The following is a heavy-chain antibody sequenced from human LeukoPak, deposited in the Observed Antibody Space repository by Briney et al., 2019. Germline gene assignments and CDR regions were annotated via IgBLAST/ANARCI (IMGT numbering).Heavy chain of an antibody. CDR3: ARRGRNYYGSGSYYPAYYYYHMDV. D-gene: IGHD3-10*01. J-gene: IGHJ6*03. CDR1: GGSFSGYY. Sequence: SETLSLTCAVYGGSFSGYYWGWIRQPPGKGLEWIGSIYYSGSTYYNPSLKSRVTISVDTSKNQFSLKLSSVTAADTAVYYCARRGRNYYGSGSYYPAYYYYHMDVWGKGTTVTISS. V-gene: IGHV4-34*01. CDR2: IYYSGST.